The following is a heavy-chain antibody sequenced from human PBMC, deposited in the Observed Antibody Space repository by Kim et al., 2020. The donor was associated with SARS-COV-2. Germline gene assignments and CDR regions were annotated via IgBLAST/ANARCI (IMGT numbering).Heavy chain of an antibody. CDR2: INYSGNS. CDR1: GGSISSSSFY. J-gene: IGHJ6*03. V-gene: IGHV4-39*01. Sequence: SETLSLTCTMSGGSISSSSFYWGWIRQPPGKGLEWIGSINYSGNSYYNPSLRGRVTISVGTSRNQFSLNLRSVTAADSALYFCARHPTDTYCSGSICTNYYFYFYMDVWGKGTTVIVSS. D-gene: IGHD2-8*02. CDR3: ARHPTDTYCSGSICTNYYFYFYMDV.